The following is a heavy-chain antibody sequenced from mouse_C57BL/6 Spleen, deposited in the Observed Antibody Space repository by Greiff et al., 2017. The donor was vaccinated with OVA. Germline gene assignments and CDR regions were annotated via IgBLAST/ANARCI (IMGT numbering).Heavy chain of an antibody. CDR3: AREAGYGNYFDV. CDR1: GFTFSDYY. J-gene: IGHJ1*03. CDR2: INYDGSST. D-gene: IGHD2-10*02. V-gene: IGHV5-16*01. Sequence: EVHLVESEGGLVQPGSSMKLSCTASGFTFSDYYMAWVRQVPEKGLEWVANINYDGSSTYYLDSLKSRFIISRDNAKNILYLQMSSLKSEDTATYYCAREAGYGNYFDVWGTGTTVTVSS.